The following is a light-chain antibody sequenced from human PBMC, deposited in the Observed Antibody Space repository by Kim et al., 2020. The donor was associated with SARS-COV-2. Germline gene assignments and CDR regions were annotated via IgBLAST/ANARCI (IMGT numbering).Light chain of an antibody. V-gene: IGLV2-8*01. J-gene: IGLJ1*01. CDR2: EVT. CDR3: SSHAVGNTFV. CDR1: SSGIGAQNY. Sequence: GESFTISSTGTSSGIGAQNYVTWYQHHPGKAPKRLIYEVTRRPSAVPGRFSGSKSGNTASLTVSGLQAEDEAEYFCSSHAVGNTFVFGTGTKVTVL.